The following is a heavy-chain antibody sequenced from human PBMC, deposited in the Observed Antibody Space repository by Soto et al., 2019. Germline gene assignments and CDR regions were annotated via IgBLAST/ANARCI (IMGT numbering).Heavy chain of an antibody. V-gene: IGHV4-39*01. Sequence: QLQESGPGLVKPSETLSLTCTVSGGSIISSNFYWGWIRQPPGKGLEWIGSVEDGGITYDNPSLKSRVSFTEDTSKNLFSLKLTSVTAADTAIYYCARHVRGAVTMNWFDPWGPGSLVTVSS. CDR1: GGSIISSNFY. CDR2: VEDGGIT. D-gene: IGHD3-10*02. J-gene: IGHJ5*02. CDR3: ARHVRGAVTMNWFDP.